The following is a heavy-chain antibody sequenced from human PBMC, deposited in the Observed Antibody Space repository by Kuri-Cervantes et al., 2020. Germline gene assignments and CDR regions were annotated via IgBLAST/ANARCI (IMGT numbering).Heavy chain of an antibody. CDR1: GFSLSNARMG. CDR3: ARRTDSGGYDYFDY. CDR2: IFSNDEK. D-gene: IGHD1-26*01. J-gene: IGHJ4*02. V-gene: IGHV2-26*01. Sequence: SGPTLVKPTETLTLTCTVSGFSLSNARMGVSWIRQPPGKALEWLAHIFSNDEKSYSTSLKSRLTISKDTSKSQVVLTMTNMDPVDTATYYCARRTDSGGYDYFDYWGQGTLVTVSS.